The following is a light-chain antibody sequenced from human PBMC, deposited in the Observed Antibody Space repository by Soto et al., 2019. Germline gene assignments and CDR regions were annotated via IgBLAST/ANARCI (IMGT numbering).Light chain of an antibody. CDR2: DVN. CDR3: SSSKSGSSLPYG. CDR1: SSDVGGYNL. Sequence: QSALTQPASVSGSPGQSITISCTGTSSDVGGYNLVSWYQQYPDKAPKLMIFDVNTRPSGVSNRFSGSKSGNTASLTISGLQAENECDYYRSSSKSGSSLPYGFGTG. J-gene: IGLJ1*01. V-gene: IGLV2-14*01.